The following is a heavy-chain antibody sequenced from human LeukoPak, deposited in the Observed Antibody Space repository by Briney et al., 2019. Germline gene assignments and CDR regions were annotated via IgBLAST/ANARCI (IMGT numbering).Heavy chain of an antibody. CDR2: IKPDGSQQ. Sequence: GGSLRLSCAASGSSFSNHWMTWVRQAPGKGLEWVAHIKPDGSQQYYADSMKGRFTISRDNAKNSLYLQMNSLRTEDTAVYYCAGGYYDILTGYSGPGRYFDYWGQGTLVTVSS. CDR3: AGGYYDILTGYSGPGRYFDY. D-gene: IGHD3-9*01. CDR1: GSSFSNHW. J-gene: IGHJ4*02. V-gene: IGHV3-7*03.